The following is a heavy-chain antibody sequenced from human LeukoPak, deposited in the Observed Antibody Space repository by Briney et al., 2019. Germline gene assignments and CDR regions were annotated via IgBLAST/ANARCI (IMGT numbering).Heavy chain of an antibody. Sequence: GGSLRLSCGASGFTFSTYAMSWVRQAPGKGLEWVSSITGNSYSTYYADSVKGRFTISRDNSKNTPYLQMNSLRAEDTAIFYCAREGIVGASNSWFDPWGQGTLVTVSS. CDR3: AREGIVGASNSWFDP. D-gene: IGHD1-26*01. CDR1: GFTFSTYA. J-gene: IGHJ5*02. CDR2: ITGNSYST. V-gene: IGHV3-23*01.